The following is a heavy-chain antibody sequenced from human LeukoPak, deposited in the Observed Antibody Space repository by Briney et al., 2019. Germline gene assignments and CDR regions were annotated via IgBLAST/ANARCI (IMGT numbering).Heavy chain of an antibody. J-gene: IGHJ4*02. CDR3: ARGGSYSSSWLSFDY. Sequence: ASVKVSCKASGYTFTSYGISWVRQAPGQGLEWMGWISAYNGNTNYAQKLKGRVTMTTDTSTSTAYMELRSLRSDDTAVYYCARGGSYSSSWLSFDYWGQGTLVTVSS. V-gene: IGHV1-18*01. CDR1: GYTFTSYG. D-gene: IGHD6-13*01. CDR2: ISAYNGNT.